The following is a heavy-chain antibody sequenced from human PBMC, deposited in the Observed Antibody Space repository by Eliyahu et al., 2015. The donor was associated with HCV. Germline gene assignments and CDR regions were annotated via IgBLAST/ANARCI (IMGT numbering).Heavy chain of an antibody. CDR3: ARRGEYYDL. D-gene: IGHD3-10*01. V-gene: IGHV4-59*12. J-gene: IGHJ2*01. CDR1: GGSISNYY. Sequence: QVQLQESGPGLVKPSETLSLNCNVSGGSISNYYWSWIRQPPGKGLEWIGYIYYSGSTTYSPSLKSRVTISVDTSKNQFSLRLTSVTAADTAVYYCARRGEYYDLWGRGTLVTVSS. CDR2: IYYSGST.